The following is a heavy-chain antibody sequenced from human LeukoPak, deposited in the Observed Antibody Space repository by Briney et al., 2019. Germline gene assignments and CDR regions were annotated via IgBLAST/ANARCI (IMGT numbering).Heavy chain of an antibody. CDR2: INPNSGGT. J-gene: IGHJ4*02. D-gene: IGHD5-18*01. Sequence: ASVKVPCKASGYTFTGYYMHWVRQAPGQGLEWMGWINPNSGGTNYAQKFQGRVTMTRDTSISTAYMELSRLRSDDTAVYYCARVSPIQLWTHWDYWGQGTLVTVSS. CDR1: GYTFTGYY. CDR3: ARVSPIQLWTHWDY. V-gene: IGHV1-2*02.